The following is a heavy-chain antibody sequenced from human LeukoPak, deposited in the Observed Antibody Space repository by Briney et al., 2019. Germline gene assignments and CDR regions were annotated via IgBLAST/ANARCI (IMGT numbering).Heavy chain of an antibody. CDR3: ARERREWELTRNYYYYYMDV. V-gene: IGHV4-61*02. CDR2: IYTSGST. Sequence: SETLSLTCTVSGYSISSGYYWSWIRQPAGKGLEWIGRIYTSGSTNYNPSLKSRVTISVDTSKNQFSLKLSSVTAADTAVYYCARERREWELTRNYYYYYMDVWGKGTTVTVSS. J-gene: IGHJ6*03. D-gene: IGHD1-26*01. CDR1: GYSISSGYY.